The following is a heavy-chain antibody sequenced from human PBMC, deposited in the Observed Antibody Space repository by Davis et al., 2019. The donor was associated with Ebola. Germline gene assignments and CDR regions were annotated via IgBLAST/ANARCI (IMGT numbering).Heavy chain of an antibody. Sequence: ASVKVSCKASGYTLISYAIHWVRQAPGQGLEWMGWINSGNGNTKYSQKLQGRVTINRDTSANTAYMEVSSLRSEDTAVYYCARVGYNWNDDALDIWGHGTMVTVSS. CDR1: GYTLISYA. J-gene: IGHJ3*02. CDR3: ARVGYNWNDDALDI. D-gene: IGHD1-1*01. CDR2: INSGNGNT. V-gene: IGHV1-3*04.